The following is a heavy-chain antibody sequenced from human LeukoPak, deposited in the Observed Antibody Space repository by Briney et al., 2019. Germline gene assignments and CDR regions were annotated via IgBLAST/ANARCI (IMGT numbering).Heavy chain of an antibody. D-gene: IGHD6-13*01. Sequence: GGSLRLSCAASGFTFSSYWMSWVRQAPGKGLEWVAYIKQDGSEKYYVDSVKGRFTISRDNAKNSLYLQMNSLRAEDTAVYYCARDMYSSSWYNPPPFDYWGQGTLVTVSS. CDR2: IKQDGSEK. CDR3: ARDMYSSSWYNPPPFDY. V-gene: IGHV3-7*01. J-gene: IGHJ4*02. CDR1: GFTFSSYW.